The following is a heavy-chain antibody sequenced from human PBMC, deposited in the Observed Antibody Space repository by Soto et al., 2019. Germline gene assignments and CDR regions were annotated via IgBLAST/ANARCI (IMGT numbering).Heavy chain of an antibody. Sequence: SETLSLTCTVSGGSISSSSYYWGWIRQPPGKGLEWIGSIYYSGSTYYNPSLKSRVTISVDTSKNQFSLNLSLVTAADTAVYYCATMGTPATGLYYFDYWGQGTLVTVSS. J-gene: IGHJ4*02. D-gene: IGHD5-18*01. CDR2: IYYSGST. CDR1: GGSISSSSYY. CDR3: ATMGTPATGLYYFDY. V-gene: IGHV4-39*01.